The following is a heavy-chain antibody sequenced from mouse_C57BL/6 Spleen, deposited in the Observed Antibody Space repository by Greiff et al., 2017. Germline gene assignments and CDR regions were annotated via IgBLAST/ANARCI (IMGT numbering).Heavy chain of an antibody. CDR2: INPNNGGT. J-gene: IGHJ2*01. CDR1: GYTFTDYY. V-gene: IGHV1-26*01. Sequence: VQLQQSGPELVKPGASVKISCKASGYTFTDYYMNWVKQSHGKSLEWIGDINPNNGGTSYNQKFKGKATLTVDKSSSTAYMELRSLTSEDSAVYYCARGYSGDCFGYWGQGTTLTVSS. D-gene: IGHD2-12*01. CDR3: ARGYSGDCFGY.